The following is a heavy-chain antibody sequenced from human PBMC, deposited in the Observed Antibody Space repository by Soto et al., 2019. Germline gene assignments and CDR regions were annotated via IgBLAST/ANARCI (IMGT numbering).Heavy chain of an antibody. Sequence: GASVKVSCKASGYTFTSYDINWVRQATGQGLEWMGWMNPNSGNTGYAQKFQGRVTMTRNTSISTAYMELSSLRSEDTAVYYCARSRTYYYDSSGYYYPALDIWGQGTMVTVAS. CDR1: GYTFTSYD. D-gene: IGHD3-22*01. V-gene: IGHV1-8*01. CDR3: ARSRTYYYDSSGYYYPALDI. CDR2: MNPNSGNT. J-gene: IGHJ3*02.